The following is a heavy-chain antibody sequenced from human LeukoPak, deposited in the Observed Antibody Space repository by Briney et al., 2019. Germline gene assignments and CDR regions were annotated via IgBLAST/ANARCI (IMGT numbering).Heavy chain of an antibody. J-gene: IGHJ4*02. CDR1: GFTFSIYW. Sequence: PGGSLRLSCAASGFTFSIYWMHWVRQAPGKGLVWVSRINSDGSSITYADSVKGRFTISRDNAKNTVYLQINSLRAEDTAVYYCARDNSYGIDYWGQGTLVTVSS. CDR2: INSDGSSI. D-gene: IGHD5-18*01. V-gene: IGHV3-74*01. CDR3: ARDNSYGIDY.